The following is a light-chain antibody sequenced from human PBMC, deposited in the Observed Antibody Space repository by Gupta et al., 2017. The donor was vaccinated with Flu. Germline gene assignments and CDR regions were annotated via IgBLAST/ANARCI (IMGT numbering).Light chain of an antibody. CDR1: RSNIGRNT. V-gene: IGLV1-44*01. CDR2: NNN. J-gene: IGLJ1*01. Sequence: PSASRPPGQRVTISCSGSRSNIGRNTVNWYQQLPGTAPKLLIYNNNQRPSGVPDRFSGSKSGTSASLAIGGLQSEDESDFYCAAWDDSLSAYVFGTGTEVSVL. CDR3: AAWDDSLSAYV.